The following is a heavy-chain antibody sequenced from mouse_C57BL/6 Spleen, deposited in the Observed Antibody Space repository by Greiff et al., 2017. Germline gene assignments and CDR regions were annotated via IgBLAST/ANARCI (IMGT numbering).Heavy chain of an antibody. V-gene: IGHV1-81*01. J-gene: IGHJ2*01. D-gene: IGHD1-1*01. Sequence: QVQLQQSGAELARPGASVKLSCKASGYTFTSYGISWVKQRTGQGLEWIGEIYPRSGNTYYNEKFKGKATLTADKSSSTAYMELRSLTSEDSAVYFCARYTTVVATDFDYWGQGTTLTVSS. CDR1: GYTFTSYG. CDR2: IYPRSGNT. CDR3: ARYTTVVATDFDY.